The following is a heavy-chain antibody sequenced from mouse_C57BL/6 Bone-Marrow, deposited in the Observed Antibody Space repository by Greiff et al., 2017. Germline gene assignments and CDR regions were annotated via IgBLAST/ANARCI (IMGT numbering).Heavy chain of an antibody. Sequence: QVQLQQSGAELARPGASVKLSCKASGYTFTSYGISWVKQRTGQGLEWIGEIYPRSGNTYYNEKFKGKATLTVDKSSSTAYMQLSSLTSEDSAVYYCARSRYYGSSWYFDVWGTGTTVTVSS. CDR2: IYPRSGNT. V-gene: IGHV1-81*01. CDR1: GYTFTSYG. CDR3: ARSRYYGSSWYFDV. J-gene: IGHJ1*03. D-gene: IGHD1-1*01.